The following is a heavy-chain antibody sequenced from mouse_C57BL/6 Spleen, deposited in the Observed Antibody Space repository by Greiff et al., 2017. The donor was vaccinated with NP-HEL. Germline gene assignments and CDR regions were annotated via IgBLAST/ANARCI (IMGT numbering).Heavy chain of an antibody. CDR3: GSGGWFAY. V-gene: IGHV1-20*01. CDR1: GYSFTGYF. CDR2: INPYNGDT. J-gene: IGHJ3*01. Sequence: VQLQQSGPELVKPGDSVKISCKASGYSFTGYFMNWVMQSHGKSLEWIGRINPYNGDTFYNQKFKGKATLTVDKSSSTAYMELRSLTSEDSAVYYGGSGGWFAYWGQGTLVTVSA.